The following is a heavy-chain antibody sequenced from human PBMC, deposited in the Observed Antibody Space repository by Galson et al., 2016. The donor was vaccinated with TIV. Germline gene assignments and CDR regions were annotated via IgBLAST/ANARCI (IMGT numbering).Heavy chain of an antibody. CDR3: VLDERNNNRWGGAFYHLDV. Sequence: SVKVSCKASGGTFSNHALTWVRQAPGQGLEWMGRIIPVYGTINYTQRFQGRGTLTAEESTSTAYMELRSLKFEDTAGYYCVLDERNNNRWGGAFYHLDVWGKGTTVTVSS. CDR1: GGTFSNHA. J-gene: IGHJ6*03. D-gene: IGHD1-1*01. V-gene: IGHV1-69*13. CDR2: IIPVYGTI.